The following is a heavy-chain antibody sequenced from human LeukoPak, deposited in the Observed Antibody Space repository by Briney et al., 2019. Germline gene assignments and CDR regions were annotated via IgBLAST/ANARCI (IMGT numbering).Heavy chain of an antibody. CDR2: IYSGGST. V-gene: IGHV3-66*01. CDR1: GFTVSSNY. CDR3: ARVGYYDSSGLDAFDI. D-gene: IGHD3-22*01. J-gene: IGHJ3*02. Sequence: GRSLRLSCAASGFTVSSNYMSWVRQAPGKGLEWVSVIYSGGSTYYADSVKGRFTISRDNSKNTLYLQMNSLRAEDTAVYYCARVGYYDSSGLDAFDIWGQGTMVTVSS.